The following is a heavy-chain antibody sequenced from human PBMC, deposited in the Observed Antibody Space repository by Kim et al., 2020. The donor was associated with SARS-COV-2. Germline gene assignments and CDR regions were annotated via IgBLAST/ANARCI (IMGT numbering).Heavy chain of an antibody. J-gene: IGHJ4*02. Sequence: NDYAPSVKGRITSTPDASKNQFSLQLTSVTPEDTAFYYCVRYSGWYNFDYWGQGTLVIVSS. V-gene: IGHV6-1*01. CDR3: VRYSGWYNFDY. CDR2: N. D-gene: IGHD6-19*01.